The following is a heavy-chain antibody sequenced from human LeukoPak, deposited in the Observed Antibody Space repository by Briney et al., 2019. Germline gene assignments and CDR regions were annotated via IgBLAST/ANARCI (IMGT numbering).Heavy chain of an antibody. CDR3: AKDSRLRLGELSY. CDR1: GFTFSSYA. CDR2: ISGSGGST. J-gene: IGHJ4*02. V-gene: IGHV3-23*01. D-gene: IGHD3-16*01. Sequence: PGGFLRLSCAASGFTFSSYAMSWVRQAPGKGLEWVSAISGSGGSTYYADSVKGRFTISRDNSKNTLYLQMNSLRAEDTAVYYCAKDSRLRLGELSYWGQGTLGTVSS.